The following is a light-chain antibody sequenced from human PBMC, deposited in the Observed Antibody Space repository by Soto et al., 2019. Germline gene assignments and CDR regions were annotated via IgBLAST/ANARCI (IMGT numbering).Light chain of an antibody. J-gene: IGKJ5*01. CDR3: QQLGT. Sequence: EIVLTQSPATLSLSPGERATLSCRASQSVSSYLAWYQQKPGQAPRLLIYDASSRATGIPARFSGSGPGTDFTLTISSLEPEDFAVYYCQQLGTFGQGTRLEIK. CDR1: QSVSSY. V-gene: IGKV3D-11*02. CDR2: DAS.